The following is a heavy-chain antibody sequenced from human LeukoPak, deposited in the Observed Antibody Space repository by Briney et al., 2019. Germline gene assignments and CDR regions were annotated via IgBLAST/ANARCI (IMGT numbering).Heavy chain of an antibody. V-gene: IGHV4-59*01. Sequence: SETLSLTCTVSGGSISNYYWTWIRQPPGKGLEWIGYIYYSGSTNYNPSLESRVTISVDTSKNQFSLNLRSVTAADSAVYYCARAASYDIFYDWGQGTLVTVSS. CDR1: GGSISNYY. CDR3: ARAASYDIFYD. J-gene: IGHJ4*02. CDR2: IYYSGST. D-gene: IGHD3-9*01.